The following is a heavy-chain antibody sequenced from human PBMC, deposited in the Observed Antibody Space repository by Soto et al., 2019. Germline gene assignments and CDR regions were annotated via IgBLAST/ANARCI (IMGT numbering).Heavy chain of an antibody. Sequence: QVQLQESGPGLVKPSQTLSLTCTVSGGSISSGGYYWSWIRQHPGKGLEWIGYIYYSGSTYYNPSHQCLVTTAVDTSKNQFALKLSSVTAADTAVYYCARDLRFRRFYGMDVWGQGTTVTVSS. V-gene: IGHV4-31*01. CDR1: GGSISSGGYY. CDR2: IYYSGST. J-gene: IGHJ6*02. D-gene: IGHD3-3*01. CDR3: ARDLRFRRFYGMDV.